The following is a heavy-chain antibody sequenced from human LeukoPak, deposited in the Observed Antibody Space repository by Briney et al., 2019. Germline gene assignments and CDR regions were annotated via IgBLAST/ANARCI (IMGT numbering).Heavy chain of an antibody. CDR1: GFTVSSNY. CDR2: VYSGGST. J-gene: IGHJ6*03. CDR3: ARGRVVAEAPQFILDYYYMDV. V-gene: IGHV3-66*01. D-gene: IGHD2-21*01. Sequence: GGSLRLSCAASGFTVSSNYMSWVRQAPGKGLEWVSVVYSGGSTYYADSVKGRFTISRDNSKNTLYLQMNSLRAEDTAVYYCARGRVVAEAPQFILDYYYMDVWGKGTTVTVSS.